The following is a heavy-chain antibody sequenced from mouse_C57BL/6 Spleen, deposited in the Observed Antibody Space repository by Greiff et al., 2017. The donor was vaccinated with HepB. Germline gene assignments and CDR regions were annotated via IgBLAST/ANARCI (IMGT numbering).Heavy chain of an antibody. J-gene: IGHJ3*01. Sequence: EVMLVESGGGLVKPGGSLKLSCAASGFTFSSYAMSWVRQTPEKRLEWVATISDGGSYTYYPDNVKGRFTISRDNAKNNLYLQMSHLKSEDTAMYYCARDEGNWDFAYWGQGTLVTVSA. CDR2: ISDGGSYT. V-gene: IGHV5-4*01. D-gene: IGHD4-1*01. CDR1: GFTFSSYA. CDR3: ARDEGNWDFAY.